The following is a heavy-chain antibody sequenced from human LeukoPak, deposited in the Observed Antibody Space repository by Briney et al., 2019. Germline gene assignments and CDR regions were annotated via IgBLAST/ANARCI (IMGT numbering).Heavy chain of an antibody. V-gene: IGHV4-39*07. CDR1: GGSISSSSYY. D-gene: IGHD3-22*01. CDR2: IYYSGST. Sequence: ASETLSLTCTVSGGSISSSSYYWGWIRQPPGKGLEWIGSIYYSGSTYYNPSLKSRVTISLNTSKNQFSLKLSSVTAADTAVYYCARESGYSDWFDPWGQGTLVTVSS. CDR3: ARESGYSDWFDP. J-gene: IGHJ5*02.